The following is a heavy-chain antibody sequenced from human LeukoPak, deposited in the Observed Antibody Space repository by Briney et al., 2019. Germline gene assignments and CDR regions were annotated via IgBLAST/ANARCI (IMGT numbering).Heavy chain of an antibody. Sequence: PGGSLRLSCAASGFTFGDTWMNWVRQVPGQGLEWVANIKQDGSEKFYVASVKGRFTISRDNGKSSLYLQMNSLRAEDTALYYCATSYDMGWLIGYWGQGTLVIVSS. V-gene: IGHV3-7*03. CDR3: ATSYDMGWLIGY. J-gene: IGHJ4*02. D-gene: IGHD3/OR15-3a*01. CDR1: GFTFGDTW. CDR2: IKQDGSEK.